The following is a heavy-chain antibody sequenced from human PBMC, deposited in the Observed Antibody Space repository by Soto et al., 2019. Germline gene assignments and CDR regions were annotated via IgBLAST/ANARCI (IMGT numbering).Heavy chain of an antibody. CDR1: GGTANTVF. CDR2: INHSGST. CDR3: ARTREYIGLFSDQPDQLSFPAQRSPDL. J-gene: IGHJ2*01. D-gene: IGHD2-2*01. Sequence: SEGMSRSGARYGGTANTVFWTRMWFRHPPGKGLEWIGEINHSGSTNYNPSLKSRVTISVDTSKNQFSLKLSSVTAADTAVYYCARTREYIGLFSDQPDQLSFPAQRSPDL. V-gene: IGHV4-34*01.